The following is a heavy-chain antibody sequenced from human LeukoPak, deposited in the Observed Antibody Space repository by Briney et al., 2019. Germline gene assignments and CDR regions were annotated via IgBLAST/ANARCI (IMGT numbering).Heavy chain of an antibody. Sequence: GGSLRLSCAAPGFTFSSYWIHWVRQVPGKGLVWVARINEHGSITDYADSVKDRFTVSRDNAWNTLYLQMNSLRAEDTAVYYCARDVAGSGSLWGQGTLITVSS. CDR2: INEHGSIT. D-gene: IGHD3-10*01. CDR3: ARDVAGSGSL. V-gene: IGHV3-74*01. CDR1: GFTFSSYW. J-gene: IGHJ4*02.